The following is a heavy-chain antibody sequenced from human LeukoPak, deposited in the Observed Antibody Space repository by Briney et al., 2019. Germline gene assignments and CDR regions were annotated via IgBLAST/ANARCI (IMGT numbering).Heavy chain of an antibody. Sequence: GGSLRLSCAASGFTFSDYYMSWIRQAPGKGLEGVSYISSSGSTIYYADSVKGRFTISRDNAKNSLYLQMNSLRAEDTAVYYCAREGAGDYDSSGYSYFDYWGQGTLVTVSS. V-gene: IGHV3-11*01. CDR1: GFTFSDYY. CDR3: AREGAGDYDSSGYSYFDY. D-gene: IGHD3-22*01. CDR2: ISSSGSTI. J-gene: IGHJ4*02.